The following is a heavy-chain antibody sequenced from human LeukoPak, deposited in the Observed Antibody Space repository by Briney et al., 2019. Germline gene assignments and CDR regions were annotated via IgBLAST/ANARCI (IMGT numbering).Heavy chain of an antibody. CDR3: AINPGIAAASWFDP. CDR1: GFTFSSYA. CDR2: ISGSGGST. V-gene: IGHV3-23*01. Sequence: GGSLRLSCAASGFTFSSYAMSWVRQAPGKGLEWVSAISGSGGSTYYADSVKGRFTISRDNSKNTLYLQMNGLRAEDTAVYYCAINPGIAAASWFDPWGQGTLVTVSS. D-gene: IGHD6-13*01. J-gene: IGHJ5*02.